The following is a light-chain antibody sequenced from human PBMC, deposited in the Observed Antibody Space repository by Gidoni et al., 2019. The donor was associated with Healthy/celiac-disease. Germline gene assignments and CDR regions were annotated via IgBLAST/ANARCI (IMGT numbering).Light chain of an antibody. V-gene: IGLV2-8*01. CDR3: SSYAGSNNYV. CDR2: EVS. J-gene: IGLJ1*01. Sequence: QSALTQPPSASGSPGQSVTISCTGTSSDVGGYNSVYWYQQHQGKAPKLMIYEVSKRPSGVPDRFSGSKSGNTASLTVSGLQAEDEADYYCSSYAGSNNYVFGTGTKVTVL. CDR1: SSDVGGYNS.